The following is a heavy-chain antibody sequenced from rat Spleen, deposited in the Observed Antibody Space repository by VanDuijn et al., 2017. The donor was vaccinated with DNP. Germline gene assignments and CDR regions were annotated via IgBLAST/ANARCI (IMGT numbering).Heavy chain of an antibody. Sequence: QVQLKESGPGLVQPSQTLSLTSTVSGFSLASYTVSWVRQPPGKGLEWIAAITNSWITYYNSDLKSRLNISRDTSKSQVFLKMNSVQAEDTAIYFCTRSLATVAPSGAMDAWGQGTSVTVSS. CDR1: GFSLASYT. J-gene: IGHJ4*01. V-gene: IGHV2-6*01. CDR2: ITNSWIT. D-gene: IGHD1-3*01. CDR3: TRSLATVAPSGAMDA.